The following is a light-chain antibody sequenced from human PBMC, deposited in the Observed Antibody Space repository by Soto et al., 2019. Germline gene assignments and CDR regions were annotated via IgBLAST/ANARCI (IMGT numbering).Light chain of an antibody. CDR1: SSDVGGYNY. CDR3: ISYAGSNKPA. J-gene: IGLJ2*01. Sequence: QSALTQPPSASGSPGQSVAICCSGTSSDVGGYNYVSWYQQHPGKAPKLMIYDVNKRPSGVPDRFSGSKSGNTASLTVSGLQAEDEADYYCISYAGSNKPAFGGGTKLTVL. V-gene: IGLV2-8*01. CDR2: DVN.